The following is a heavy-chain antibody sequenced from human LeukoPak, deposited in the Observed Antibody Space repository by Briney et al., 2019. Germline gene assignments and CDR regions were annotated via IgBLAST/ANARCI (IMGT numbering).Heavy chain of an antibody. D-gene: IGHD6-13*01. J-gene: IGHJ5*02. CDR3: ARDPRSSWYYLGWFDP. Sequence: TSETLSLTCAVHGGSFSGYYWSWIRQPPGKGLEWIGEINHSGGTNYNPSLKSRVTISVDTSKNQFSLKLSSVTAADTAVYYCARDPRSSWYYLGWFDPWGQGTLVTVSS. CDR1: GGSFSGYY. CDR2: INHSGGT. V-gene: IGHV4-34*01.